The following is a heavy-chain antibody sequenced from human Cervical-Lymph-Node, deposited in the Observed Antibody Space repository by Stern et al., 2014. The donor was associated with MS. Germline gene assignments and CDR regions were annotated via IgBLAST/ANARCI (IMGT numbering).Heavy chain of an antibody. CDR2: TYYRSKWYN. CDR1: GDSVSTNNGV. Sequence: QVQLGQSGPGLVRPSQTLSLTCAISGDSVSTNNGVWYWIRQSPSRGLEWLGRTYYRSKWYNDYAVSVKSRIIINPDTSRNQLLLQLKFVTPEDTAVYYCAGVAGSGWTGIDSWGQGTLVTVSS. D-gene: IGHD6-19*01. V-gene: IGHV6-1*01. J-gene: IGHJ4*02. CDR3: AGVAGSGWTGIDS.